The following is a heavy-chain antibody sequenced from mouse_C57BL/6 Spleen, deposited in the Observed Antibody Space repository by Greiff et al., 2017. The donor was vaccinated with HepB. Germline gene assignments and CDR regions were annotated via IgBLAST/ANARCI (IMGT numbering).Heavy chain of an antibody. Sequence: EVKLMESGPGLVKPSQSLSLTCSVTGYSITSGYYWNWIRQFPGNKLEWMGYISYDGSNNYNPSLKNRISITRDTSKNQFFLKLNSVTTEDTATYYCAREGFDGYYYFDYWGQGTTLTVSS. D-gene: IGHD2-3*01. CDR2: ISYDGSN. CDR1: GYSITSGYY. J-gene: IGHJ2*01. CDR3: AREGFDGYYYFDY. V-gene: IGHV3-6*01.